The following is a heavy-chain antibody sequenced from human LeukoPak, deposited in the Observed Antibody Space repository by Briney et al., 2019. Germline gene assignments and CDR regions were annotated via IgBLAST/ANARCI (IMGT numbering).Heavy chain of an antibody. D-gene: IGHD3-22*01. CDR3: ATNLYYDSSGYLDAFDI. CDR1: GYTFTSYY. J-gene: IGHJ3*02. Sequence: ASVKVSCKASGYTFTSYYMHWVRQAPGKGLEWMGGFDPEDGETIYAQKFQGRVTMTEDTSTDTAYMELSSLRSEDTAVHYCATNLYYDSSGYLDAFDIWGQGTMVTVSS. CDR2: FDPEDGET. V-gene: IGHV1-24*01.